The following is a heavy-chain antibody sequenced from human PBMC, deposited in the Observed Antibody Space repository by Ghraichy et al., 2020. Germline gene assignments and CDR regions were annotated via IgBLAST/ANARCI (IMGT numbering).Heavy chain of an antibody. V-gene: IGHV1-2*02. CDR2: INPSSGFI. J-gene: IGHJ2*01. CDR3: TRGRLQGYFDI. CDR1: GYTFTGYF. Sequence: ASVKVSCKASGYTFTGYFIHWVRQAPGQGLQWMGWINPSSGFITSAQTFQGRVTMTRDTSINTTYLELSSLRSDDTAIYYCTRGRLQGYFDIWGRGALVTVSS.